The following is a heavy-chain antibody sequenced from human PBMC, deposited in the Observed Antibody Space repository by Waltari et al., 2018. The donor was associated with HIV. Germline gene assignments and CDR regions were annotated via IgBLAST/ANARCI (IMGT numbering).Heavy chain of an antibody. CDR1: GFTFTSSE. V-gene: IGHV1-8*01. CDR3: EIVHHVYGGSTMDRFDR. Sequence: VKLVQSGAEVKNHGASVRVSCKEPGFTFTSSEINWVPQATGQGLESMGWMNPSSGKTCYAQKFQGRVTMNKNTSISTAYVELSSIRSEDTAVYYCEIVHHVYGGSTMDRFDRWGQGTLVNVS. J-gene: IGHJ5*02. D-gene: IGHD2-15*01. CDR2: MNPSSGKT.